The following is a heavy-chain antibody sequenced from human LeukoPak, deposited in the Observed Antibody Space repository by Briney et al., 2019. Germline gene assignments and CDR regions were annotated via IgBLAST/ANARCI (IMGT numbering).Heavy chain of an antibody. V-gene: IGHV2-5*01. Sequence: SGPTLMKPTQTLTLTFTFSGFSLSGRGVGVGWIRQPPGKALEWLALIFWNDDKRYSPSLKSRLTITKHTSKNQVVLTVTNVGPVDTATYYCARRLDWTYYFDYWGQGALVTVSS. D-gene: IGHD1-1*01. CDR1: GFSLSGRGVG. CDR3: ARRLDWTYYFDY. J-gene: IGHJ4*02. CDR2: IFWNDDK.